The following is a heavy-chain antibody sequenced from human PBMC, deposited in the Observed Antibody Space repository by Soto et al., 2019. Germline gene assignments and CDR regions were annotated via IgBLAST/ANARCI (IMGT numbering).Heavy chain of an antibody. D-gene: IGHD2-15*01. V-gene: IGHV4-39*01. Sequence: SESLSLTCTVSGRSISSGSYYWGWIRKPPGRGLEWIGSIYYSGSTYYNPSLKSRVTVSVDTSKNQFSLKLSSVTAADTAVYSCARHAAKYCSGGSCYRGSFDYWGQGTLVTVSS. J-gene: IGHJ4*02. CDR2: IYYSGST. CDR3: ARHAAKYCSGGSCYRGSFDY. CDR1: GRSISSGSYY.